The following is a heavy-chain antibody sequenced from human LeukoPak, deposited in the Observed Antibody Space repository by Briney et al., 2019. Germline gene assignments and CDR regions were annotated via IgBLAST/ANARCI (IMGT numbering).Heavy chain of an antibody. D-gene: IGHD5-18*01. J-gene: IGHJ3*02. CDR1: GGSISSYY. CDR2: IFYTGNT. V-gene: IGHV4-59*01. Sequence: SETLSLTCTVSGGSISSYYWSWIRQPPGKGLEWIGYIFYTGNTRYNPSLKSRVTISIDTSKNQFSLNLNSVTAADTALYYCARDAGYDNDAFNIWGQGTMVTVSS. CDR3: ARDAGYDNDAFNI.